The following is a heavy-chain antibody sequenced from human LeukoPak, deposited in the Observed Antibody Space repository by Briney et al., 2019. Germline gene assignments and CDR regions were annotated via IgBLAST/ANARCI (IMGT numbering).Heavy chain of an antibody. CDR1: GYTFTSHG. V-gene: IGHV1-18*01. D-gene: IGHD5-12*01. CDR2: IITYNGNT. J-gene: IGHJ4*02. Sequence: GASVKVSCKAPGYTFTSHGISWVRQAPGQGLGWMAWIITYNGNTNYAQKLQGRVTMTTDTYTSTAYMELRRLRSDEAAVYYCARTDIVAKMWFMLDWGQGTLVTVSS. CDR3: ARTDIVAKMWFMLD.